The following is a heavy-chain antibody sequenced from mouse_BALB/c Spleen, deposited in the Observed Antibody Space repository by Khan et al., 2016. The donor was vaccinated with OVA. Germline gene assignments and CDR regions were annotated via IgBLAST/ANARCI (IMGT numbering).Heavy chain of an antibody. CDR3: ARNDDYDEGLAY. J-gene: IGHJ3*01. Sequence: QVQLKESGPGLVQPSQSLSITCTVSGFSLTTYGVHWVRQSPGKGLEWLGVIWSGGITDYNAPFISRLSISKDNSKSQVFFKMNSLQANDTAIYYDARNDDYDEGLAYWGQGTLVTVSA. V-gene: IGHV2-2*02. CDR1: GFSLTTYG. D-gene: IGHD2-4*01. CDR2: IWSGGIT.